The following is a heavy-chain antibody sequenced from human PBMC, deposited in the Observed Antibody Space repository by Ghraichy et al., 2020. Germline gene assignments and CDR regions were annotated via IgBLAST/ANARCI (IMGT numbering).Heavy chain of an antibody. Sequence: GGSLRLSCAASGFTFSNAWMSWVRQAPGKGLEWVGRIKSKTDGGTTDYAAPVKGRFTISRDDSKNTLYLQMNSLKTEDTAVSYCTTDSWELLRVDIWRQGTMVTVSS. J-gene: IGHJ3*02. CDR3: TTDSWELLRVDI. D-gene: IGHD1-26*01. CDR1: GFTFSNAW. CDR2: IKSKTDGGTT. V-gene: IGHV3-15*01.